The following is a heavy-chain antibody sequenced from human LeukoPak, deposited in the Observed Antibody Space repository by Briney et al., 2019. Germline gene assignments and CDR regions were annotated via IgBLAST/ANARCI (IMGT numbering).Heavy chain of an antibody. D-gene: IGHD3-3*01. CDR1: GFTFSSYA. CDR2: ISGSGGST. Sequence: GGSLRLSCAAPGFTFSSYAMSWVRQAPGKGLEWVSAISGSGGSTYYADSVKGRFTISRDNSKNTLYLQMNSLRAEDTAVYYCAKDRNYDFWSGYPRNFDYWGQGTLVTVSS. J-gene: IGHJ4*02. CDR3: AKDRNYDFWSGYPRNFDY. V-gene: IGHV3-23*01.